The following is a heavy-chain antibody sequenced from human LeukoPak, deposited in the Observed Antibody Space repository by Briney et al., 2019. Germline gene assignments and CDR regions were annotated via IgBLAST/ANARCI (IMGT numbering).Heavy chain of an antibody. V-gene: IGHV1-24*01. CDR1: GYTLTELS. D-gene: IGHD4-17*01. J-gene: IGHJ3*02. CDR2: FDPEDGET. CDR3: ATSPNTHGDYRWLVFDI. Sequence: ASVKVSCEVSGYTLTELSMHWVRQAPGKGLEWMGGFDPEDGETIYAQKFQGRVTMTEDTSTDTAYMELSSLRSEDTAVYYCATSPNTHGDYRWLVFDIWGQGTMVTVSS.